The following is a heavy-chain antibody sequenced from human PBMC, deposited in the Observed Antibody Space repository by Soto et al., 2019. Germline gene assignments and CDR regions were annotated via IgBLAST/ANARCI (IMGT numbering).Heavy chain of an antibody. CDR2: TYYRSKWYN. CDR3: ARGAAHNFDY. V-gene: IGHV6-1*01. CDR1: GDSVSSNSAA. Sequence: PSQTLSLTCAISGDSVSSNSAAWSWIRQSPSRGLEWLGRTYYRSKWYNDYAVSVKSRITINPDTSKNQLSLQLNSMTPEDTAVYYCARGAAHNFDYWGQGTLVTVAA. J-gene: IGHJ4*02.